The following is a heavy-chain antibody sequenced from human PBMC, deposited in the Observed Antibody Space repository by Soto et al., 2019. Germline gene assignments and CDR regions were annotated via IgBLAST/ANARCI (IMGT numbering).Heavy chain of an antibody. CDR2: IYHSGST. Sequence: SETLSLTCAVSGGSISSGGYSWSWIRQPPGKGLEWIGYIYHSGSTYYNPSLKSRVTISVDTSKNQFSLKLSSVTAADTAVYYCARVLVFYGGFDPWGQGTLVTVSS. CDR3: ARVLVFYGGFDP. J-gene: IGHJ5*02. V-gene: IGHV4-30-2*01. D-gene: IGHD2-21*02. CDR1: GGSISSGGYS.